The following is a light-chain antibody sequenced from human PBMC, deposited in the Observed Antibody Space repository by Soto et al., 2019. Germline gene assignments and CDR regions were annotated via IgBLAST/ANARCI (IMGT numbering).Light chain of an antibody. J-gene: IGKJ5*01. V-gene: IGKV3-20*01. CDR3: QQYGSPIT. Sequence: EIVLTQSPGTLSLSPGERATLSCRASQSVSSSYLAWYQQKPGQAPRLLIYGASSRATGIPDRFSGSGAGTDFTRTISRREPEDFAVYYCQQYGSPITFGQGTRLEIK. CDR1: QSVSSSY. CDR2: GAS.